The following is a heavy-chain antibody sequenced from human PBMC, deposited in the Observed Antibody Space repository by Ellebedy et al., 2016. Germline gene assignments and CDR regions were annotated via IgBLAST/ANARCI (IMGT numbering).Heavy chain of an antibody. CDR1: GYTFTSYA. CDR2: INAGNGNT. D-gene: IGHD4-17*01. CDR3: ARGSPVTDYGDYRRSGWFDP. Sequence: ASVKVSCKASGYTFTSYAMHWVRQAPGQRLEWVGWINAGNGNTKYSQKFQGRVTITRDTSASTAYMELSSLRSEDTAVYYCARGSPVTDYGDYRRSGWFDPWGQGTLVTVSS. J-gene: IGHJ5*02. V-gene: IGHV1-3*01.